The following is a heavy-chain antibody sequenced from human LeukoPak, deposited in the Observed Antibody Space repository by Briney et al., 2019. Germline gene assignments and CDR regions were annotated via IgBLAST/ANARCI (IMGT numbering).Heavy chain of an antibody. D-gene: IGHD4-17*01. CDR1: GGSISSYY. J-gene: IGHJ4*02. CDR2: IYYSGST. Sequence: SETLSLTCTVSGGSISSYYWSWIRQPPGKGLEWIGYIYYSGSTNYNPSLKSRVTISVDRSRNQFSLTLRSVTAADTAVYFCARAAVTTDFFESWGQGTLVTVSS. V-gene: IGHV4-59*12. CDR3: ARAAVTTDFFES.